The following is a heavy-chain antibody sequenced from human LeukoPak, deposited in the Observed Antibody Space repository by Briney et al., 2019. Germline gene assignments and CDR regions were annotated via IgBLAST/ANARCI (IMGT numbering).Heavy chain of an antibody. CDR3: ARGLGPEDHFDY. CDR1: GYTFIDYY. V-gene: IGHV1-2*04. D-gene: IGHD7-27*01. J-gene: IGHJ4*02. Sequence: ASVTVSCKTSGYTFIDYYLHWIRQAPRQGLERLGWINPSSGGTNYALKFKNWVTLTRDTSISTAYVEVTRLRSDDTAVYFCARGLGPEDHFDYWGQGSLVTVSS. CDR2: INPSSGGT.